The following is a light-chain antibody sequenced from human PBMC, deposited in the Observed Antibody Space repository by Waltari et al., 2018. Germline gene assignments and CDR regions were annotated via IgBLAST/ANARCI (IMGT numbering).Light chain of an antibody. CDR2: SDF. CDR1: ISNIGSAT. CDR3: STWDHSLKGPV. J-gene: IGLJ2*01. Sequence: QSVRTQPPSVSATPGQRVTISCSGSISNIGSATVNWYQHLPGTAPRLVMFSDFQRPSGVPERLSGSNSGTSASLAISGLQSDDEAVYFCSTWDHSLKGPVFGGGTKLTVL. V-gene: IGLV1-44*01.